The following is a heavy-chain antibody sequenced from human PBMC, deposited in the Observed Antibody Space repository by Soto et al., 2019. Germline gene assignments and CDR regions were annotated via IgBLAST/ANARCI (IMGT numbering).Heavy chain of an antibody. Sequence: GSLRLSCADSGFILRNYWMSWVRQAPGMGLQWVASIKEDGSEKYYVDPVKGRFTISRENAKNSLYLQMNSLRAEDTAVYYCARVGVAAPGYWGQGTLVTVSS. V-gene: IGHV3-7*01. CDR3: ARVGVAAPGY. J-gene: IGHJ4*02. CDR2: IKEDGSEK. D-gene: IGHD6-19*01. CDR1: GFILRNYW.